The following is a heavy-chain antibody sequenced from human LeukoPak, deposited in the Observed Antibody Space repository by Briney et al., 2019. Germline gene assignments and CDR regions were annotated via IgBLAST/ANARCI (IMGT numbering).Heavy chain of an antibody. CDR2: IKQDGSEK. CDR1: GFTFSSYW. J-gene: IGHJ4*02. V-gene: IGHV3-7*01. Sequence: GGSLRLSCAASGFTFSSYWMSWVRQAPGKGLGWVANIKQDGSEKYYVDSVKGRFTISRDNAKNSLYLQMNSLRAEDTAVYYCASPHDYGDRFDYWGQGTLVTVSS. CDR3: ASPHDYGDRFDY. D-gene: IGHD4-17*01.